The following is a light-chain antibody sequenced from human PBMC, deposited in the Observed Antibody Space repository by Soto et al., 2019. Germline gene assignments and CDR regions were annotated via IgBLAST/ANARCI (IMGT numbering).Light chain of an antibody. CDR2: GTS. V-gene: IGKV3-20*01. CDR3: QQYGSSPWT. J-gene: IGKJ1*01. CDR1: QTVSNSY. Sequence: EIVLTQSPATLSSFPGDRATLSCRASQTVSNSYLAWYQQKPGQAPRLLIYGTSSRATGIPDRFSGSGSGTDFTLTINRLEPEDFVIYYCQQYGSSPWTFGQGTKVDIK.